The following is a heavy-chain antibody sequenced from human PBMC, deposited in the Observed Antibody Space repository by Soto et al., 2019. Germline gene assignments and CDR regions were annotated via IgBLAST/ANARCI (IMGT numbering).Heavy chain of an antibody. V-gene: IGHV4-31*11. D-gene: IGHD2-15*01. CDR1: GGSISSGGYS. J-gene: IGHJ4*02. Sequence: SETLSLTCAVSGGSISSGGYSWSWIRQPPGKGLEWIGYIYYSGSTYYKPSLKSRVTISIDTSENQFSLKLSSVTAADTAVYYCARGPYCSGGSCYFNFWGQGTLVTVSS. CDR3: ARGPYCSGGSCYFNF. CDR2: IYYSGST.